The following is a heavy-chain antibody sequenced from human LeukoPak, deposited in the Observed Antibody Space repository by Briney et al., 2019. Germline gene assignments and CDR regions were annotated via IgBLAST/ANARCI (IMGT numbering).Heavy chain of an antibody. V-gene: IGHV4-39*01. Sequence: SETLSLTCTVSGGSISNTNYYWAWIRQPPGRGLEWIGSIYYTGTTYYNPSLKSRVTISVDTSNNQFSLKLSSVTAADTAVYYCARDVSRTSWTWRWGQGTVVTVSS. D-gene: IGHD2-2*01. CDR3: ARDVSRTSWTWR. J-gene: IGHJ3*01. CDR1: GGSISNTNYY. CDR2: IYYTGTT.